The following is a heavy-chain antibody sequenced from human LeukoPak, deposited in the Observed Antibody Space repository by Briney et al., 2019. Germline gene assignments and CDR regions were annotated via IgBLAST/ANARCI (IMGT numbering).Heavy chain of an antibody. CDR3: ARDSSGWSLGASDI. V-gene: IGHV4-4*02. Sequence: SGTLSLTCVVSGGSITTTNWWSWVRPPPEKGLELIGEVDLHGATKYNASFESRVSMSIDKSKNQLSLKLTSVTAADTAVYYCARDSSGWSLGASDIWGQGTMVTVSS. CDR2: VDLHGAT. J-gene: IGHJ3*02. CDR1: GGSITTTNW. D-gene: IGHD6-19*01.